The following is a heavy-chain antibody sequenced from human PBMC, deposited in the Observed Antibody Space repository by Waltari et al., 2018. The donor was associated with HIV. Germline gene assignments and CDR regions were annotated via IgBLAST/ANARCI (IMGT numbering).Heavy chain of an antibody. CDR1: GFTFNSYA. CDR2: ISHSGAQA. CDR3: VRDLLYFYDSSGHYPEFDY. V-gene: IGHV3-23*01. Sequence: LLESGGALVQAGGSLRLSCATSGFTFNSYAMSWVRLPQGKGLEWCSGISHSGAQAYYADSVKGRFTVSSDNLKKTVYLEMNSLRPEDTALYYCVRDLLYFYDSSGHYPEFDYWGRGTLVTVSS. J-gene: IGHJ4*02. D-gene: IGHD3-22*01.